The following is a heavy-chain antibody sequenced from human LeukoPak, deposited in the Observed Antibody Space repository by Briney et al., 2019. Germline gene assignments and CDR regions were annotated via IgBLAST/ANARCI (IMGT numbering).Heavy chain of an antibody. CDR3: AKSRGRSSSLEYFQH. D-gene: IGHD6-13*01. Sequence: GGSLRLSCAASGFTFSSYGMHWVRRAPGKGLEWVAFIRYDGSNKYYADSVKGRFTISRDNSKNTLYLQMNSLRAEDTAVYYCAKSRGRSSSLEYFQHWGQGTLVTVSS. V-gene: IGHV3-30*02. CDR2: IRYDGSNK. J-gene: IGHJ1*01. CDR1: GFTFSSYG.